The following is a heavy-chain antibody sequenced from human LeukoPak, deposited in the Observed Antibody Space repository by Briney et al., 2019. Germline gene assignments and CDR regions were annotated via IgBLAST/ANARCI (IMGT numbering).Heavy chain of an antibody. Sequence: GGSLRLSCAASGFTFSDYYMSWIRRAPGKGLEWVSYISSSGSTIYYADSVKGRFTISRDNAKNSLYLQMNSLRAEDTAVYYCARPVVAATTPDTFDIWGQGTMVTVSS. J-gene: IGHJ3*02. CDR2: ISSSGSTI. D-gene: IGHD2-15*01. CDR1: GFTFSDYY. CDR3: ARPVVAATTPDTFDI. V-gene: IGHV3-11*04.